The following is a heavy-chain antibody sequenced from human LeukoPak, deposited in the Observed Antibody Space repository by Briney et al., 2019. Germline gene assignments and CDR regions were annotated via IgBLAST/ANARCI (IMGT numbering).Heavy chain of an antibody. V-gene: IGHV4-59*01. CDR2: IYYSGST. CDR1: GGSISSYY. D-gene: IGHD3-3*01. J-gene: IGHJ5*02. CDR3: ARLRFLDLYWFDP. Sequence: PSETLSLTCTVSGGSISSYYWSWIRQPPGKGLEWIGYIYYSGSTNYNPSLKSRVTISVDTSKNQFSLKLSSVTAADTAVYYCARLRFLDLYWFDPWGQGTLVTVSS.